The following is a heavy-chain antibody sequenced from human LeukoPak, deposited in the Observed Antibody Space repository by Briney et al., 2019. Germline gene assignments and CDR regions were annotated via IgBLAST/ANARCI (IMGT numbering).Heavy chain of an antibody. CDR1: GLTFSGYW. CDR3: ASLIAVAGKPDY. J-gene: IGHJ4*02. V-gene: IGHV3-7*01. D-gene: IGHD6-19*01. Sequence: GGSLRLSCAASGLTFSGYWMSWVRQAPGKGLEWVANIKQDGSEKYYVDSVKGRFTISRGNAKNSLYLQMNSLRAEDTAVYYCASLIAVAGKPDYWGQGTLVTVSS. CDR2: IKQDGSEK.